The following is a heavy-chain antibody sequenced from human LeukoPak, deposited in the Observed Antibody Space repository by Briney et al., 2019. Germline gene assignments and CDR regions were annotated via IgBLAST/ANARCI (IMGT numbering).Heavy chain of an antibody. CDR2: ISYDGSNK. J-gene: IGHJ4*02. D-gene: IGHD4-17*01. V-gene: IGHV3-30*18. CDR3: AKGYYADYGDH. Sequence: GRSLRLSSAASGFTFSSYGMHWVRQAPGKGLEWVAVISYDGSNKYYADSVKGRFTISRDNSKNTLYLQMNSLRVEDTAVYYCAKGYYADYGDHWGQGTLVTVSS. CDR1: GFTFSSYG.